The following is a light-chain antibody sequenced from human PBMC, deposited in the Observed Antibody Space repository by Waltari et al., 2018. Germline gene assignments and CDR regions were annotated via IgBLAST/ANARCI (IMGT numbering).Light chain of an antibody. CDR2: DAS. CDR3: QKHGSLPAT. V-gene: IGKV3-20*01. Sequence: EIVLTQSRGTLSLSPGGRATLSCRASQSVSRYLAWYQQKPDQAPRLLIYDASSRATGISDRFSGSGSGTDFSLAISRLGPEDLAVYYCQKHGSLPATFGQGTKVEIK. J-gene: IGKJ1*01. CDR1: QSVSRY.